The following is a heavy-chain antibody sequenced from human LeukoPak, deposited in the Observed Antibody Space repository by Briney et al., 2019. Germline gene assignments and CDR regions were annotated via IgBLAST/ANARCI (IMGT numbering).Heavy chain of an antibody. D-gene: IGHD3-10*01. Sequence: GESLQISCKGSGYSFSSYWIGWVRQLPGKGLEWMGIIYPGDSDTRYSPSFQGQVTISADKSISTAYLQWSSLKASDTAMYYCARHYYASGSYYNDYWGQGTLVTVSS. J-gene: IGHJ4*02. CDR3: ARHYYASGSYYNDY. CDR2: IYPGDSDT. CDR1: GYSFSSYW. V-gene: IGHV5-51*01.